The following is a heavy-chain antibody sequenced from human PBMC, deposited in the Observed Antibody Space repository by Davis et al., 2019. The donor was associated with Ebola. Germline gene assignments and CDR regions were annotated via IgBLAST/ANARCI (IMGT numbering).Heavy chain of an antibody. CDR1: GNSFTSHW. J-gene: IGHJ3*02. CDR3: ASLRRTITGMDDGFDI. D-gene: IGHD1-20*01. V-gene: IGHV5-51*01. CDR2: IYTGDSDT. Sequence: GESLKISCQDSGNSFTSHWIGWVRHMPGKGLDWMGIIYTGDSDTRYSPSFRGQVTISADKSMKTAFLQWRSLKASDSGMYYCASLRRTITGMDDGFDIWGQGTMVTVSS.